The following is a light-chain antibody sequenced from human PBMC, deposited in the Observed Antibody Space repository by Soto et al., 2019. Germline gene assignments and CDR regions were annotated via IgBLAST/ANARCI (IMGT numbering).Light chain of an antibody. J-gene: IGKJ1*01. CDR1: QSISSW. CDR2: DAS. Sequence: DIQMTQSPSTLSASVGDSVTITCRASQSISSWLAWYQQRPGKAPKVLIYDASSLQSGVPSRFSGSGSGTEFTLTISSLQPDDFATYYCQQYNIYQWTLGQGTEVEIK. CDR3: QQYNIYQWT. V-gene: IGKV1-5*01.